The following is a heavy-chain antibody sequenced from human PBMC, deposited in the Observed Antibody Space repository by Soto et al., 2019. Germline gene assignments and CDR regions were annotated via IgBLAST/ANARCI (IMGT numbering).Heavy chain of an antibody. Sequence: PSETLSLTCTVSGGSIDRSSYYWGWIRQPPGKGLEWIGSIYYSGSTYYNPSLKSRGAISVDSSKNQFSLKLSSVTAADTAVYYCAIDPREVRFLEWSSGMDFWGQGTTVTVSS. J-gene: IGHJ6*02. CDR2: IYYSGST. CDR1: GGSIDRSSYY. CDR3: AIDPREVRFLEWSSGMDF. D-gene: IGHD3-3*01. V-gene: IGHV4-39*07.